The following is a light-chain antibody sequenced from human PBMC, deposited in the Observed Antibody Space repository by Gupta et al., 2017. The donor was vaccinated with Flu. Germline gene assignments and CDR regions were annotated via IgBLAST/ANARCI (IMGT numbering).Light chain of an antibody. J-gene: IGLJ3*02. CDR2: EGH. CDR1: SGSMASNY. CDR3: QPYDRNNRV. Sequence: KVTISCTRSSGSMASNYVQWYQQRPGSAPTTVIYEGHRRPSGVPDRFSGSIDSSSNAASLTISGLRTEDEADYYCQPYDRNNRVFGAGTKLTVL. V-gene: IGLV6-57*03.